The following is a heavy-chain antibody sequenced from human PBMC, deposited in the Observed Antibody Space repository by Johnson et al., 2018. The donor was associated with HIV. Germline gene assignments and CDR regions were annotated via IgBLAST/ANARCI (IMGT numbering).Heavy chain of an antibody. CDR3: ARDNPGYCSGGSCHNAFDI. V-gene: IGHV3-13*01. D-gene: IGHD2-15*01. CDR2: IGTAGST. J-gene: IGHJ3*02. CDR1: GFTFSSYD. Sequence: EVQLVESGGGLVQPGGSLRLSCAASGFTFSSYDMHWVHQATGKGLEWVSAIGTAGSTYYADSVKGRFTISRDNSKNTLYLQMNSLRAEDTAVYYCARDNPGYCSGGSCHNAFDIWGQGTVVTVSS.